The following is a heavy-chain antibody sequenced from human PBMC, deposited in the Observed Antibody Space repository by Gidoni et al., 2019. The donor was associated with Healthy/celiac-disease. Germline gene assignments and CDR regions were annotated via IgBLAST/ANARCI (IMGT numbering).Heavy chain of an antibody. Sequence: QVQLVQSGAEVKKPGASVKVSCKASGYTFTSYDINWVRQATGHGLEWMGWMNPNSGNTGYAQKFQGRVTMTRNTSISTAYMELSSLRSEDTAVYYCARGFGYCSSTSCHEEFDYWGQGTLVTVSS. CDR3: ARGFGYCSSTSCHEEFDY. CDR2: MNPNSGNT. CDR1: GYTFTSYD. J-gene: IGHJ4*02. D-gene: IGHD2-2*03. V-gene: IGHV1-8*01.